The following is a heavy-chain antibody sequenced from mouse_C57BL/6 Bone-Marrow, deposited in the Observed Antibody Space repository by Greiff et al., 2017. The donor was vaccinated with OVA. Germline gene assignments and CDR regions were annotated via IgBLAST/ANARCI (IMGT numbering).Heavy chain of an antibody. D-gene: IGHD1-1*01. V-gene: IGHV1-18*01. CDR2: INPNNGGT. J-gene: IGHJ4*01. CDR3: ARRGPDYYGPMDY. Sequence: VQLQQSGPELVKPGASVKIPCKASGYTFTDYNMDWVKQSHGKSLEWIGDINPNNGGTIYNQKFKGKATLTVDKSSSTAYMELRSLTSEDTAGYYCARRGPDYYGPMDYWGQGTSVTVSS. CDR1: GYTFTDYN.